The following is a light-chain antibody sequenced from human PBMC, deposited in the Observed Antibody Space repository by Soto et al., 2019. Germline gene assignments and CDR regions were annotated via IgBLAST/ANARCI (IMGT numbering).Light chain of an antibody. CDR2: GAS. Sequence: EFVLTQSPCTLSLSPGERATLSCRASQSVSNNYLAWYQQKPGQAPRLLISGASSRAADIPDRFSGSGSGTDFTLTISRLEPEDFAVYYCQQYGSSPPLITFGQGTRLEIK. CDR3: QQYGSSPPLIT. J-gene: IGKJ5*01. V-gene: IGKV3-20*01. CDR1: QSVSNNY.